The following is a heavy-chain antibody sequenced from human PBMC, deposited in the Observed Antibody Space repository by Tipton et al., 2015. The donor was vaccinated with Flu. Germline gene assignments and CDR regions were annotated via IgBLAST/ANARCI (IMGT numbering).Heavy chain of an antibody. V-gene: IGHV4-59*01. D-gene: IGHD3-3*01. CDR1: GGSISSYY. CDR2: IYYSGST. J-gene: IGHJ5*02. Sequence: TLSLTCTVSGGSISSYYWSWIRQPPGKGLEWIGYIYYSGSTNYNPSLKSRVTISVDTSKNQFSLKLSSVTAADTAVYYCARVPHDFWGGYFNPKYTWFDPWGQGTLVTVSS. CDR3: ARVPHDFWGGYFNPKYTWFDP.